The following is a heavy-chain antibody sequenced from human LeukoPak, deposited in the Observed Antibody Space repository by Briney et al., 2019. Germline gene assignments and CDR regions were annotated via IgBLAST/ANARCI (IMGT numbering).Heavy chain of an antibody. V-gene: IGHV4-4*07. CDR3: ARVRGYYGSGSYYVASWFDP. Sequence: PSETLSLTCTVSGGSISSYYWGWIRQPAGKGLEWIGRIYTSGSTNYNPSLKSRVTMSVDTSKNQFSLKLSSVTAADTAVYYCARVRGYYGSGSYYVASWFDPWGQGTLVTVSS. CDR2: IYTSGST. J-gene: IGHJ5*02. D-gene: IGHD3-10*01. CDR1: GGSISSYY.